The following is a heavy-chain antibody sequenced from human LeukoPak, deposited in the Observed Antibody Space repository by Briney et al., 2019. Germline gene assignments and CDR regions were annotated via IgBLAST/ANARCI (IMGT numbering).Heavy chain of an antibody. CDR1: GFTFSSYG. D-gene: IGHD3-16*01. Sequence: GGSLRLSCVASGFTFSSYGMHWVRQAPGKGLEWVAVLWYDGSNAYYVDSVKGRFTISRDNSKNTLYLQMNSLRADDTAVYYCARDWGTRRLDYWGQGTLVTVSS. V-gene: IGHV3-33*01. CDR2: LWYDGSNA. J-gene: IGHJ4*02. CDR3: ARDWGTRRLDY.